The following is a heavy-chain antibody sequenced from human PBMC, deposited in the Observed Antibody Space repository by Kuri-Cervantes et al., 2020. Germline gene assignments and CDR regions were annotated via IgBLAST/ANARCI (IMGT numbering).Heavy chain of an antibody. CDR2: IYTSGST. D-gene: IGHD6-13*01. Sequence: SETLSLTCTVSGGSISSGSYYWSWIRQPAGKGLEWIGRIYTSGSTNYNPSLKSRVTISLDTSKNQFSLKLSSVTAADTAVYYCARVDSWYGSSALDYWGQGTLVTVSS. CDR1: GGSISSGSYY. V-gene: IGHV4-61*02. CDR3: ARVDSWYGSSALDY. J-gene: IGHJ4*02.